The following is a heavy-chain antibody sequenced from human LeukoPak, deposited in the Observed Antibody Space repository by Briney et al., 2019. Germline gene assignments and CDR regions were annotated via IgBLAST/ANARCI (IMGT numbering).Heavy chain of an antibody. V-gene: IGHV4-59*01. J-gene: IGHJ2*01. D-gene: IGHD2-15*01. CDR3: ARYTHWYFDL. Sequence: GSLRLSCAASGFTFSSYSMNWVRQAPGKGLEWIGYIYYSGSTNYNPSLKSRVTISVDTSKNQFSLKLSSVTAADTAVYYCARYTHWYFDLWGRGTLVTVSS. CDR2: IYYSGST. CDR1: GFTFSSYS.